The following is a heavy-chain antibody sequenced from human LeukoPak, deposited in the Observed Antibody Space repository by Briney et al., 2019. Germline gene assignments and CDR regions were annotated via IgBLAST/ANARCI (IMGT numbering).Heavy chain of an antibody. J-gene: IGHJ5*02. Sequence: ASVTVSCKASGYPFSNYDINWVRQATGQGLEWMGWMNPNSGNTDYAQKFQGRVTITRNTSISTAYMELSSLRSEDTAVYYCARGRATVTTHWVDPWGQGTLVTVSS. V-gene: IGHV1-8*01. D-gene: IGHD4-11*01. CDR3: ARGRATVTTHWVDP. CDR2: MNPNSGNT. CDR1: GYPFSNYD.